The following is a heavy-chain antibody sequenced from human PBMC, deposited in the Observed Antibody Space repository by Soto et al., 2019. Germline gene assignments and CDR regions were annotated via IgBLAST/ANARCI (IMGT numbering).Heavy chain of an antibody. J-gene: IGHJ4*02. D-gene: IGHD2-15*01. V-gene: IGHV1-24*01. CDR1: GYTLTELS. CDR2: FDPEDGET. Sequence: GASVKVSCKVSGYTLTELSMHWVRQAPGKGLEWMGGFDPEDGETIYAQKFQGRVTMTEDTSTDTAYMELSSLRSEDTAAYYCATTLGYCSGGSCPMLFNFDYWGQGTLVTVSS. CDR3: ATTLGYCSGGSCPMLFNFDY.